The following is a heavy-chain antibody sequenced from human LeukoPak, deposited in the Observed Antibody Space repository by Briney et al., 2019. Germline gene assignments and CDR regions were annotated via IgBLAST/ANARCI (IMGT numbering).Heavy chain of an antibody. D-gene: IGHD3-10*01. Sequence: ASDTLSLTCAVSGGPISSGGYSRSWIRQPPGKGLEWIGYIYHSGSTYYNPSLKSRVTISVDRSKNQFSLKLSSVTAADTAAYYCAREGSGFGGYYFDYWGQGTLVTVSS. CDR3: AREGSGFGGYYFDY. V-gene: IGHV4-30-2*01. J-gene: IGHJ4*02. CDR1: GGPISSGGYS. CDR2: IYHSGST.